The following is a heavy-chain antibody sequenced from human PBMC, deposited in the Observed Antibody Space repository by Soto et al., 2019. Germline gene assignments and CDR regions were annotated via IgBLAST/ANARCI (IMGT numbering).Heavy chain of an antibody. D-gene: IGHD3-3*01. J-gene: IGHJ6*02. CDR3: ARDWGTYYDSWSGSAMDV. Sequence: SVKVSCKASGGAFSSYAISWVRQAPGQGLEWMGGIIPIFGTANYAQKFQGRVTITADKSTSTAYMELSSLRSEDTAVYYCARDWGTYYDSWSGSAMDVWGQGTTVTVSS. CDR2: IIPIFGTA. CDR1: GGAFSSYA. V-gene: IGHV1-69*06.